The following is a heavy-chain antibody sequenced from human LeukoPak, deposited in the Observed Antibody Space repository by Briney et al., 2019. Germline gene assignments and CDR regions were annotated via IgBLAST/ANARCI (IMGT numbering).Heavy chain of an antibody. D-gene: IGHD3-10*01. CDR1: GFTFSSYD. CDR3: ARDQHGSGSTPYYYYMDV. J-gene: IGHJ6*03. V-gene: IGHV3-13*01. CDR2: IGTAGDT. Sequence: GGPLRLSCAASGFTFSSYDMHWVRQATGKGLEWVSAIGTAGDTYYPGSVKGRFTISRENAKNSLYLQMNSLRAGDTAVYYCARDQHGSGSTPYYYYMDVWGKGTTVTVSS.